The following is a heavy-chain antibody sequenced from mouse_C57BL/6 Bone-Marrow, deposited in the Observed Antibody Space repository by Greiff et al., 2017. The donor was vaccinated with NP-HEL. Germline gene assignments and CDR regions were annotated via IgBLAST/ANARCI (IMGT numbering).Heavy chain of an antibody. CDR1: GYTFTDYN. V-gene: IGHV1-22*01. CDR2: INPDNGGT. D-gene: IGHD2-3*01. J-gene: IGHJ4*01. Sequence: EVQLQQSGPELVKPGASVKMSCTASGYTFTDYNMHWVKQSHGESLEWIGYINPDNGGTNYNQKFKGKATLPVNKSSSPAYMELRSLPSEDSAVYYCARWLLRQEDYWGQGTSVTVSS. CDR3: ARWLLRQEDY.